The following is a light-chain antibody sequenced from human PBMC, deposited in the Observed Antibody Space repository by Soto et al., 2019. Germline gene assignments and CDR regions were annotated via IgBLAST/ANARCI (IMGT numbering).Light chain of an antibody. J-gene: IGKJ4*01. Sequence: IEMTQSPASLSASVGDRVTITCRASQTIATYLNWFQHKSGRAPKLLIYTSSSVNSGVSSRFRGSGSGPDFTLTINDVQPEDSATYYCQQSYSSLVTFGAGTKVDIK. V-gene: IGKV1-39*01. CDR2: TSS. CDR1: QTIATY. CDR3: QQSYSSLVT.